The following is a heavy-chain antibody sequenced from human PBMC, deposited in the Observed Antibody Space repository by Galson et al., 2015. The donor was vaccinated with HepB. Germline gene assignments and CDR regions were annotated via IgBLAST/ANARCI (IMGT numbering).Heavy chain of an antibody. CDR1: GFTFNSYW. D-gene: IGHD5-18*01. V-gene: IGHV3-7*01. J-gene: IGHJ4*02. CDR3: ARVGYGGYFGY. CDR2: VTQDGSER. Sequence: SLRLSCAASGFTFNSYWMSWVRQAPGKGLEWVASVTQDGSERYNVDSVKGRFTISRDNAKNSLSLQMNSLRAEDTAVYYCARVGYGGYFGYWGQGTLVTVSS.